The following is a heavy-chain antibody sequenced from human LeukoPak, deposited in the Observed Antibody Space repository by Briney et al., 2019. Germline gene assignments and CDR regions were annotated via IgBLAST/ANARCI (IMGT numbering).Heavy chain of an antibody. Sequence: ASVKVSCKASGYTFTGYYTHWVRQAPGQGLEWMGRINPNSGGTNYAQKFQGRVTMTRDTSISTAYMELSRLRSDDTAVYYCARDLKYCSGGSCYPGAYNWFDPWGQGTLVTVSS. CDR3: ARDLKYCSGGSCYPGAYNWFDP. V-gene: IGHV1-2*06. CDR1: GYTFTGYY. D-gene: IGHD2-15*01. CDR2: INPNSGGT. J-gene: IGHJ5*02.